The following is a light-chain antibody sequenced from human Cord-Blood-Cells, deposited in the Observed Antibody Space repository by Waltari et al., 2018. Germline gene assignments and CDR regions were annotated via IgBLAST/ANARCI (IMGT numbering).Light chain of an antibody. CDR3: SSYTSSSTWV. CDR1: SSDVGCYNY. Sequence: QSALTPPASVSGSPGQSITISSTGTSSDVGCYNYFSWYQQHPGKAPKLMIYDVSKRPSGVSNRFSGSKSGNTASLTISGLQAEDEADYYCSSYTSSSTWVFGGGTKLTVL. CDR2: DVS. V-gene: IGLV2-14*01. J-gene: IGLJ3*02.